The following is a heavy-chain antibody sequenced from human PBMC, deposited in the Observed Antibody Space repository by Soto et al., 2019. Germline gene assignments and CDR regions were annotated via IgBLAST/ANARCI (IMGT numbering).Heavy chain of an antibody. CDR2: SSGSAAST. D-gene: IGHD2-15*01. CDR3: AKWTGRYCSGGRCYLDDPFDY. Sequence: EVHLLESGGDLVQPGGSLRLSCAASGFTFSNYAMSWVRQARGKGLDWVSGSSGSAASTFYADSVKGRFTISRDNSKNTLYLQMNSLRAEDTAVYYCAKWTGRYCSGGRCYLDDPFDYWGQRTLVTVSS. CDR1: GFTFSNYA. J-gene: IGHJ4*02. V-gene: IGHV3-23*01.